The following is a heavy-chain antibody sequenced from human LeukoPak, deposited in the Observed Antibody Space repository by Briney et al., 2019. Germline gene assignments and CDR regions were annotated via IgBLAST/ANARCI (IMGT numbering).Heavy chain of an antibody. CDR1: GGSVSSGSYY. CDR3: ARVKYYYDSSGPYYYFYGMDV. D-gene: IGHD3-22*01. V-gene: IGHV4-61*01. CDR2: ISYSGST. J-gene: IGHJ6*02. Sequence: SETLSLTCTVSGGSVSSGSYYWSWIRQPPGRGLEWIGYISYSGSTNYNPSFKSRVTISVDTSKNQFSLRLRSVTAADTAVYYCARVKYYYDSSGPYYYFYGMDVWGQGTTVTVSS.